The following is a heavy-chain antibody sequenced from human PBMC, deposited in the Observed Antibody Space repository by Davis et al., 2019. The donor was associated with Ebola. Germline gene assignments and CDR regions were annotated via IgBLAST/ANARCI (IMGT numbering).Heavy chain of an antibody. CDR2: INHSGST. CDR1: GGSFSGYY. V-gene: IGHV4-34*01. J-gene: IGHJ4*02. Sequence: GSLRLSCAVYGGSFSGYYWSWIRQPPGKGLEWIGEINHSGSTNYNPSLKSRVTISVDTSKNQFSLKLSSVTAADTAVYYCARGSLSSSWYYWGQGTLVTVSS. CDR3: ARGSLSSSWYY. D-gene: IGHD6-13*01.